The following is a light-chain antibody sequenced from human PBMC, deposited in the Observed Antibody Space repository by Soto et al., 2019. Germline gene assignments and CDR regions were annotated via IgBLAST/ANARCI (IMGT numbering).Light chain of an antibody. J-gene: IGLJ3*02. CDR1: NSDIGGHNY. Sequence: QSALTQPASVSGSPGQSITISCTGSNSDIGGHNYVSWYQQHPGKVPKLMIFAVTNRPSGVSTRFSGSKSGNTASLTISGLQAEDEADYYCSSYTTSGPWVFGGGTKLTVL. V-gene: IGLV2-14*01. CDR2: AVT. CDR3: SSYTTSGPWV.